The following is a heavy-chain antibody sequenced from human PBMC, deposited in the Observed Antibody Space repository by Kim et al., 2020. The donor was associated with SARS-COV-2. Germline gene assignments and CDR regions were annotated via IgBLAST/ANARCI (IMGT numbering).Heavy chain of an antibody. CDR3: AREELSRYSSGWYYYYYGMDV. CDR2: ISYDGSNK. CDR1: GFTFSSYA. Sequence: GGSLRLSCAASGFTFSSYAMHWVRQAPGKGLEWVAVISYDGSNKYYADSVKGRFTISRDNSKNTLYLQMNSLRAEDTAVYYCAREELSRYSSGWYYYYYGMDVGGQGTTVTVSS. J-gene: IGHJ6*02. D-gene: IGHD6-19*01. V-gene: IGHV3-30*04.